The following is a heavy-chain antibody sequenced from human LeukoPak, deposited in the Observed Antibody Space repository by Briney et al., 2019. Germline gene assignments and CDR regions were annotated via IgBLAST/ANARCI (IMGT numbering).Heavy chain of an antibody. Sequence: GRSLRLSRAPSGFTFSSYSMNSVRQAPGKGLDWVSYISSGSGTIYYADSVRGRFTISRDNAKSSLYLQMNSLTDEDTAVYYCARSSSSGWDTDYFQHWGQGTLVTVSS. V-gene: IGHV3-48*02. CDR1: GFTFSSYS. D-gene: IGHD6-19*01. J-gene: IGHJ1*01. CDR2: ISSGSGTI. CDR3: ARSSSSGWDTDYFQH.